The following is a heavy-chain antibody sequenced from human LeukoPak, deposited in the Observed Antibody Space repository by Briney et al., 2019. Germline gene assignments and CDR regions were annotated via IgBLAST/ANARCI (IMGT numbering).Heavy chain of an antibody. CDR2: IIPVFGTA. V-gene: IGHV1-69*13. J-gene: IGHJ4*02. CDR1: GGTFRNYG. Sequence: ASVKVSCKASGGTFRNYGVSWVRQAPGQGLEWMGGIIPVFGTANYAKKSQDRVTITADEYRSIVYMEVSSLRSDDTAVYYCARDKNPTVFDYWGQGSLVTVSS. CDR3: ARDKNPTVFDY.